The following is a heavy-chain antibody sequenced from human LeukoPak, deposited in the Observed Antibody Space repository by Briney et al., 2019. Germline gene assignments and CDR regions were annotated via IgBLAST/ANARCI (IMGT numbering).Heavy chain of an antibody. Sequence: SETLSLTCVVYGGSFSGYYWSWIRQPPGKGLEWIGEINHSGSTNYNPSPKSRVTISVDTSKNQFSLKLSSVTATDTAVYYCARGLYTIFGVVISPRMDVWGKGTTVTVSS. V-gene: IGHV4-34*01. CDR2: INHSGST. CDR3: ARGLYTIFGVVISPRMDV. J-gene: IGHJ6*04. CDR1: GGSFSGYY. D-gene: IGHD3-3*01.